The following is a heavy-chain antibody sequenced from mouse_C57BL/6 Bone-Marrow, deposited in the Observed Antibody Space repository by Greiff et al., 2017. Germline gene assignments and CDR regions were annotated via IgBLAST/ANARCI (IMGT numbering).Heavy chain of an antibody. CDR2: IYPRSGNT. CDR1: GYTFTSYG. D-gene: IGHD1-1*01. V-gene: IGHV1-81*01. CDR3: ARGNIVELLLNLWYFDV. Sequence: VQLQQSGAELARPGASVKLSCKASGYTFTSYGISWVKQRTGQGLEWIGEIYPRSGNTYYNEKFKGKDTLTADNSSSTAYMELRSLTSEDSAVYFGARGNIVELLLNLWYFDVWGTGTTVTVSS. J-gene: IGHJ1*03.